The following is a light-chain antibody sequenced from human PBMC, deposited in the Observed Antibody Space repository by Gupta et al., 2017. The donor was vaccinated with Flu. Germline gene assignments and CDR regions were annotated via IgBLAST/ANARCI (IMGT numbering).Light chain of an antibody. Sequence: QSALTQPSSVSGSPGQSINLSCTGTSSDVGAYNYVSWYQQRPGKVPKLLIYDVTNRPSGVSDRFSGSKSGNTASLTISGLQADDEADYYCNSFTTSTTYVFGSGTKVTVL. CDR2: DVT. V-gene: IGLV2-14*01. CDR3: NSFTTSTTYV. CDR1: SSDVGAYNY. J-gene: IGLJ1*01.